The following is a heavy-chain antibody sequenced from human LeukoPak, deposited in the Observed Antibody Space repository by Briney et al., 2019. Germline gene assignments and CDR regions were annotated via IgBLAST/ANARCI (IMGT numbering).Heavy chain of an antibody. D-gene: IGHD4-17*01. J-gene: IGHJ5*02. CDR3: ARDYGDYGWFDP. V-gene: IGHV3-30*02. CDR2: IRYDGSNE. CDR1: GFTFSSSG. Sequence: GGSLRLSCAASGFTFSSSGMHWVRQAPGTGLDWVAFIRYDGSNEYYGDSVKGRFTISRDNSKNTLYLQMNSLRAEDTAVYYCARDYGDYGWFDPWGQGTLVTVSS.